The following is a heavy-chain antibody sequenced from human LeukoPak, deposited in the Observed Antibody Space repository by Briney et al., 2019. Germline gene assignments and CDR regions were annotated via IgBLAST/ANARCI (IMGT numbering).Heavy chain of an antibody. CDR3: ARDSGSYGY. V-gene: IGHV3-23*01. D-gene: IGHD1-26*01. CDR2: ISGSGGST. CDR1: GFSFSSYA. J-gene: IGHJ4*02. Sequence: GESLRLSCAASGFSFSSYAISWVRQAPGKGLEWVSAISGSGGSTYYADSVKGRFTISRDNSKNTLYLQMNSLRAKDTAVYYCARDSGSYGYWGQGTLVTVSS.